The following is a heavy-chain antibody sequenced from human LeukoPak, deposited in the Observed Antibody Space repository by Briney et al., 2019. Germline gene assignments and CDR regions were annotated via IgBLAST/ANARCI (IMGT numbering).Heavy chain of an antibody. CDR1: GFTFSDYY. D-gene: IGHD2-21*02. CDR2: SSSSGTTM. J-gene: IGHJ5*02. CDR3: ARDFFQLYCGGDCQVFDP. Sequence: PGGSLRLSCAASGFTFSDYYMSWIRQAPGKGLEWVSYSSSSGTTMAYEDSVKGRFTISRDNAKNSLYLQMNSLRAEDTAVYYCARDFFQLYCGGDCQVFDPWGQGTLVTVSS. V-gene: IGHV3-11*01.